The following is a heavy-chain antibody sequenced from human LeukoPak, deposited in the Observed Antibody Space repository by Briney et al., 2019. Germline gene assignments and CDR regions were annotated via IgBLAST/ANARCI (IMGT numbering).Heavy chain of an antibody. CDR3: ARDLDYGGNSGFDY. Sequence: SETLSLTCTVSGGSMSSSYYYWGWIRQPPGKGLEWMGSIYYSGSTYYNPSLKSRVTISVDTSKNQFSLKLSSVTAADTAVYYCARDLDYGGNSGFDYWGQGTLVTVSS. V-gene: IGHV4-39*07. D-gene: IGHD4-23*01. CDR1: GGSMSSSYYY. CDR2: IYYSGST. J-gene: IGHJ4*02.